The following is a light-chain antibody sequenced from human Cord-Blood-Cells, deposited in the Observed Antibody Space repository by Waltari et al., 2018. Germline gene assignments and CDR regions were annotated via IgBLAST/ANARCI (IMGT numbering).Light chain of an antibody. CDR2: AAS. CDR3: QQSYSTLGT. J-gene: IGKJ3*01. CDR1: QSISSY. V-gene: IGKV1-39*01. Sequence: DIQMTQSTSSLSASVGDRVTITCRASQSISSYLNWYQQKPGKAPKLLIYAASSLQSGVPSRFSVSGSGTDCTLTICSLQPEDFATDYCQQSYSTLGTFGPGTKVDIK.